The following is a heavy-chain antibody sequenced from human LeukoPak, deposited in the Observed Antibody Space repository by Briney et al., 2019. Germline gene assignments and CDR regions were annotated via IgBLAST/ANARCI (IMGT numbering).Heavy chain of an antibody. CDR2: IYYSGST. CDR3: ARVSGWFGELIDY. D-gene: IGHD3-10*01. CDR1: GGSISSSSYY. J-gene: IGHJ4*02. V-gene: IGHV4-39*07. Sequence: PSETLSLTCTVSGGSISSSSYYWGWTRQPPGKGREWIGSIYYSGSTYYNPSLKSRVTISVDTSKNQFSLKLSSVTAADTAVYYCARVSGWFGELIDYWGQGALVTVSS.